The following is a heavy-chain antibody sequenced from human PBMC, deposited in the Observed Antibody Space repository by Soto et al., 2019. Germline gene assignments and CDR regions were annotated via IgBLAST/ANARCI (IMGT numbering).Heavy chain of an antibody. J-gene: IGHJ6*02. D-gene: IGHD5-18*01. V-gene: IGHV3-30*18. CDR3: AKMTTALGYCYHAMDV. Sequence: QVQLVESGGGVVQPGGSLRLSCAASGYTFSRYGMHWVRQAPGKGLEWVTFIAYDGSNEYYADSVKGRFTIARDNSKNTLYLQMNSLRAEDTAVYYCAKMTTALGYCYHAMDVWGQGTTVSVSS. CDR1: GYTFSRYG. CDR2: IAYDGSNE.